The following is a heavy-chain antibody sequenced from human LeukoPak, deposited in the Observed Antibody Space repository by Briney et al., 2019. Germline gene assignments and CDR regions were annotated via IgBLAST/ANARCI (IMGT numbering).Heavy chain of an antibody. J-gene: IGHJ4*02. CDR1: GYTFSSYW. V-gene: IGHV5-51*01. CDR2: IYPGDSDT. D-gene: IGHD2-2*01. Sequence: GESLKISCKGSGYTFSSYWIAWVRQMPGKGLEWMGIIYPGDSDTRYSPSFEGQVTISADKTISTAYLQWNSLKASDTATYYCARYSPDVVVAPFAQFDYWGQGTLVTVSS. CDR3: ARYSPDVVVAPFAQFDY.